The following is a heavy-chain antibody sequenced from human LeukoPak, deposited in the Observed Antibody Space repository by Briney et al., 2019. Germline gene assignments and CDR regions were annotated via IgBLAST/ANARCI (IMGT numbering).Heavy chain of an antibody. D-gene: IGHD4-17*01. CDR1: GDSFRCCY. J-gene: IGHJ4*02. CDR2: VSYTGST. V-gene: IGHV4-59*01. Sequence: SETLSLTCTVSGDSFRCCYWNWIRQSPGKGLEWIGYVSYTGSTKYNPALKSRLTISADTSQNQFSLKLNSVTAADTAVYYCARGAPGVTTFDYWDQGTLVTVSS. CDR3: ARGAPGVTTFDY.